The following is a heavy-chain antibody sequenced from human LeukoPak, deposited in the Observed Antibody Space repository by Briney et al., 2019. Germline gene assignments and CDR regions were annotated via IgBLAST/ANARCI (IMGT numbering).Heavy chain of an antibody. D-gene: IGHD3-10*01. CDR2: IQSKSDGGTI. CDR3: TTGPFDYYGSASYLANGMDV. V-gene: IGHV3-15*01. CDR1: GFTFRNAW. Sequence: GGSLRLSCAASGFTFRNAWMTWVRQVPGKGLDWVGRIQSKSDGGTIDYAAPVKGRFTMSRDDSRNTMYLQMNSLKTEDTAVYYCTTGPFDYYGSASYLANGMDVWGQGTTVTVSS. J-gene: IGHJ6*02.